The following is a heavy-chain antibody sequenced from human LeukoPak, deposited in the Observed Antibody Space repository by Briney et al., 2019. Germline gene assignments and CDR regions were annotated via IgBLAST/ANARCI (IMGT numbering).Heavy chain of an antibody. D-gene: IGHD3-16*02. CDR3: ARVTIVYYYMDV. CDR2: IIPIFGTA. Sequence: ASVKVSCKASGGTFSSYAISWVRQAPGQGLEWMGGIIPIFGTANYAQKFQGRVTITTDESTSTAYMELSSLRSEGTAVYYCARVTIVYYYMDVWGKGTTVTVSS. V-gene: IGHV1-69*05. J-gene: IGHJ6*03. CDR1: GGTFSSYA.